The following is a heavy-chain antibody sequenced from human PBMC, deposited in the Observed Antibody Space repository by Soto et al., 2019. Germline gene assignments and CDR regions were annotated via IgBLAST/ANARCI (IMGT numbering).Heavy chain of an antibody. J-gene: IGHJ4*02. Sequence: TQSRTCTVSGGYISSDGWSWIRQHAGKGLEWIGRIYTSGSTNYNPSLKSRVTIAKDTSKNQVVLTLTNVEPVDTATYYCARILTATGGHFASWGQGALVTVSS. CDR3: ARILTATGGHFAS. D-gene: IGHD2-8*02. V-gene: IGHV4-4*07. CDR2: IYTSGST. CDR1: GGYISSDG.